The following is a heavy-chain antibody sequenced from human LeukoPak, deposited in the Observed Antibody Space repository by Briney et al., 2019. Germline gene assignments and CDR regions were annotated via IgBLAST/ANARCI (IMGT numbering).Heavy chain of an antibody. CDR1: GYSISNDYY. J-gene: IGHJ4*02. V-gene: IGHV4-38-2*02. D-gene: IGHD5-24*01. CDR3: ARDGATAFDY. CDR2: IYHSGNA. Sequence: SETLSLTCTVSGYSISNDYYWGWIRQPPGEGLEWIGSIYHSGNAYYNPSLKSRVAISVDTSKNQFSLKLTSVTAADTAVYYCARDGATAFDYWGQGTLVTVSS.